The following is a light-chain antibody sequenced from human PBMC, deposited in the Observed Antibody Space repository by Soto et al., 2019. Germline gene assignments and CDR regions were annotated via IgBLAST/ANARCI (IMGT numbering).Light chain of an antibody. V-gene: IGKV1-39*01. J-gene: IGKJ3*01. Sequence: DIPMTQSPKSLSASVGDEVTITCRASQSISSYISWYQQRPGQAPSLLIYAIANVQSGVPARFSGGGSGTDFTLTITSLQPEDFATYFCQQTYTIPHTFGPGTTV. CDR3: QQTYTIPHT. CDR2: AIA. CDR1: QSISSY.